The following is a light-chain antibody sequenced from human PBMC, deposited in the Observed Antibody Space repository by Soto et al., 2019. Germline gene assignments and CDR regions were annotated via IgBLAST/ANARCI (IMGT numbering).Light chain of an antibody. CDR1: LSVGSN. CDR2: GAS. Sequence: EIVMTQSPAILSVSPGERATVSCRASLSVGSNLAWYQQKPGQAPRLFINGASTRATGIPARFSGSGSGTELTLTISSLHSEDFAVYYGHQYNNWPISFGQGTRLEIK. CDR3: HQYNNWPIS. J-gene: IGKJ5*01. V-gene: IGKV3-15*01.